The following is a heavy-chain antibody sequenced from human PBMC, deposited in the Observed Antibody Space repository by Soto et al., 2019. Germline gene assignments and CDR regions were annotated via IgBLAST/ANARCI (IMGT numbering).Heavy chain of an antibody. J-gene: IGHJ4*02. V-gene: IGHV1-69*02. Sequence: QVQLVQSGAEVKKPGSSVKVSCKASGGTFSSYTISWVRQAPGQGLEWMGRIIPILGIANYAQKFQGRVTITADKSTSTAYMELSSLRSEDTAVYYCARVRYYYDSSGYYGVGQDYWGQGTQVTVSS. CDR3: ARVRYYYDSSGYYGVGQDY. D-gene: IGHD3-22*01. CDR1: GGTFSSYT. CDR2: IIPILGIA.